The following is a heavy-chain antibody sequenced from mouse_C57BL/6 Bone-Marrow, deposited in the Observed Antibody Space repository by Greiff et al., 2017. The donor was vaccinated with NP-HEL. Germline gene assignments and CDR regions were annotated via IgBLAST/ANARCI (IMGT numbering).Heavy chain of an antibody. CDR1: GYTFTSYW. J-gene: IGHJ2*01. V-gene: IGHV1-50*01. Sequence: QVQLQQPGAELVKPGASVKLSCKASGYTFTSYWMQWVKQRPGQGLEWIGEIDPSDSYTNDNQKFKGKATLTVDTSSSTAYMQLSSLTSEDSAVYYCARFWDDFDYWGQGTTLTVSS. CDR3: ARFWDDFDY. D-gene: IGHD4-1*01. CDR2: IDPSDSYT.